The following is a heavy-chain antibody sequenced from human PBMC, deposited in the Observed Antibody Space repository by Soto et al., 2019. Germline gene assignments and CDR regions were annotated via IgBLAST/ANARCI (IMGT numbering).Heavy chain of an antibody. V-gene: IGHV3-13*01. CDR2: IGTAGDT. CDR3: ARGYTPRGSSWYDDAFDI. CDR1: GFTFSSYD. Sequence: GGSLRLSCAASGFTFSSYDMHWVRQATGKGLEWVSAIGTAGDTYYPGSVKGRFTISRENAKNSLYLQMNSLRAGDTAVYYCARGYTPRGSSWYDDAFDIWGQGTMVTVSS. D-gene: IGHD6-13*01. J-gene: IGHJ3*02.